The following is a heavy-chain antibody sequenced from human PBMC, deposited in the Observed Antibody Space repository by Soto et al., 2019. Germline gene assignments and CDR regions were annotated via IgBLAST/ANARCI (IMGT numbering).Heavy chain of an antibody. J-gene: IGHJ3*01. V-gene: IGHV3-74*01. D-gene: IGHD1-26*01. CDR1: GFTFSYYW. CDR3: ARGDRGAFDL. Sequence: EVQLVESGGGLVQPGESLRLSCAASGFTFSYYWMHWVRQAPGKGLVWVSRIHSDGSSTTYADSVKGRFTISRDNDRNKLYLQMNSLRAEDTAVYYCARGDRGAFDLWGQGTVVTVSS. CDR2: IHSDGSST.